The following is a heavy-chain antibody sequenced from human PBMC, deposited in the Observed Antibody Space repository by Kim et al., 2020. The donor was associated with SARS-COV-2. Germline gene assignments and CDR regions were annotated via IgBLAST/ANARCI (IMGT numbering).Heavy chain of an antibody. D-gene: IGHD2-15*01. CDR2: ITWNSGSI. CDR3: ACWYYYGMDV. CDR1: GFTFDDYA. V-gene: IGHV3-9*01. J-gene: IGHJ6*02. Sequence: GGSLRLSCAASGFTFDDYAMEWVRQAPGKGLEWVAGITWNSGSIGYADSVKGRFAISRDNAKNSLYLQMNSLRTEDTALYYCACWYYYGMDVWGQGTTVTVSS.